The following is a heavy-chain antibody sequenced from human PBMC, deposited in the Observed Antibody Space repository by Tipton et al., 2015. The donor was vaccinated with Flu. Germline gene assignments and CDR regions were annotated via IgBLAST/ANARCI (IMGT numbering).Heavy chain of an antibody. J-gene: IGHJ4*02. V-gene: IGHV1-8*01. CDR1: GYTFTTED. CDR2: MDPNNGNI. D-gene: IGHD5-24*01. Sequence: QSGAEVKNPGASVKVSCKASGYTFTTEDINWVRQAAGQGLEWMGWMDPNNGNIGYAQSFQGRVTFTRDTSKSTAYMELTGLKSEDTAVYYCGRGYKALALWGQGTLVTVSS. CDR3: GRGYKALAL.